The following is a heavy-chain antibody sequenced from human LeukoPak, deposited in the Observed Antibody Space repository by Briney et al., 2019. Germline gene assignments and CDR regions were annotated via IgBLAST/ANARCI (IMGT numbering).Heavy chain of an antibody. D-gene: IGHD3/OR15-3a*01. CDR2: ISSSGSTI. J-gene: IGHJ4*02. CDR1: GFTFSDYY. Sequence: PGGSLRLSCAASGFTFSDYYMSWIRQAPGKGLEWVSYISSSGSTIYYADSVKGRSTISRDNSKNTLYLQMNSLRAEDTAVYYCARDGWTSLDYFDYWGQGTLVTVSS. V-gene: IGHV3-11*01. CDR3: ARDGWTSLDYFDY.